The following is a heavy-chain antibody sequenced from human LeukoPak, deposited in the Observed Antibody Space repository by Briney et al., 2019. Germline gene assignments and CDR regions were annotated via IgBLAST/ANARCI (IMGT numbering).Heavy chain of an antibody. J-gene: IGHJ4*02. CDR2: ISYDGSNK. CDR3: AKDNAYYYADY. D-gene: IGHD3-10*01. CDR1: GFTFSSYA. V-gene: IGHV3-30-3*01. Sequence: PXGSLXXXCAASGFTFSSYAMRWVRQAPGKGXEWVAVISYDGSNKYYADSVKGRFTISRDNSKNTLYLQMNSLRAEDTAVYYCAKDNAYYYADYWGQGTLVTVSS.